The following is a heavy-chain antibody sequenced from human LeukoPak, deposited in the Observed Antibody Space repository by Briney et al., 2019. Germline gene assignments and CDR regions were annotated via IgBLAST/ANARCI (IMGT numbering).Heavy chain of an antibody. V-gene: IGHV4-59*01. CDR2: IYYSGTT. CDR3: ARVYYGSGSYRFDP. J-gene: IGHJ5*02. D-gene: IGHD3-10*01. Sequence: SETLSLTCTVSGGSISSYYWSWIRQPPGKGLEWIGYIYYSGTTNYNPSLKSRVTISVDTSKNQFSLKLSSVTAADTAVYYCARVYYGSGSYRFDPWGQGTLVTVSS. CDR1: GGSISSYY.